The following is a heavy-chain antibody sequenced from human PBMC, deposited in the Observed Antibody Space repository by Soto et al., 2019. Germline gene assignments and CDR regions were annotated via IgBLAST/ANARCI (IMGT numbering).Heavy chain of an antibody. Sequence: GGSLRLSCTASGFSFGDYSMSWFRQAPGKGLEWVGFIRSKGYGGTADYAASVKGRFTISRDDSKNIAYLQMNGLRAEDTAVYYCSRDLGRYCGGGSCSKYDYWGQGTLVTVSS. CDR3: SRDLGRYCGGGSCSKYDY. CDR2: IRSKGYGGTA. V-gene: IGHV3-49*03. CDR1: GFSFGDYS. J-gene: IGHJ4*02. D-gene: IGHD2-15*01.